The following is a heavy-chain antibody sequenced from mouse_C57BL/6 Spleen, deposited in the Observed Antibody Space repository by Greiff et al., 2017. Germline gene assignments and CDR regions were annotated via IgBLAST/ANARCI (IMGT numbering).Heavy chain of an antibody. J-gene: IGHJ3*01. V-gene: IGHV10-3*01. CDR1: GFTFNTYA. D-gene: IGHD3-2*02. Sequence: GGGLVQPKGSLKLSCAASGFTFNTYAMHWVRQAPGKGLEWVARIRSKSSNYATYYADSVKDRFTISRDDSQSMLYLQMNNLKTEDTAMYYCVREGDSSGSPWFAYWGQGTLVTVSA. CDR2: IRSKSSNYAT. CDR3: VREGDSSGSPWFAY.